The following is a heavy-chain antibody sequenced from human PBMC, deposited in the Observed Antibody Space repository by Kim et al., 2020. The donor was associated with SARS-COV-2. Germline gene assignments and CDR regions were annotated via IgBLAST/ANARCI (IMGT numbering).Heavy chain of an antibody. Sequence: SETLSLTCTVSGGSISSYYWSWIRQPPGKGLEWIGYIYYSGSTNYNPSLKSRVTISVDTSKNQFSLKLSSVTAADTAVYYCARGNGGSYFYEVSSYFDYWGQGTLVTVSS. CDR2: IYYSGST. CDR3: ARGNGGSYFYEVSSYFDY. CDR1: GGSISSYY. V-gene: IGHV4-59*13. J-gene: IGHJ4*02. D-gene: IGHD1-26*01.